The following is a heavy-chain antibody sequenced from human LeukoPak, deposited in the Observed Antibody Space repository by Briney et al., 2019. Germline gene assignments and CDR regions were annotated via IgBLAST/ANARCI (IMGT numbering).Heavy chain of an antibody. Sequence: SVKVSCKASGYTFTGYYMHWVRQAPGQGLEWMGRIIPILGIANYAQKFQGRVTITADKSTSTAYMELSSLRSEDTAVYYCARANARDAFDIWGQGTMVTVSS. CDR2: IIPILGIA. CDR3: ARANARDAFDI. J-gene: IGHJ3*02. CDR1: GYTFTGYY. V-gene: IGHV1-69*04.